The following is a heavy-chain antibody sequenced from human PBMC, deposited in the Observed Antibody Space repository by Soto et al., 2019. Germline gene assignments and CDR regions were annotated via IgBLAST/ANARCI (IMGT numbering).Heavy chain of an antibody. Sequence: QVQLQESGPGLVKPSQTLSLTCTVSGGSIGSGVYFWSWIRQPPGKGLEWIGFISYTGSAYYNPPLKSRAAIXVXTXXNQFSLKLTSVTAADAAVYYCATMGATAGSYYFEYWGQGALVTVSS. V-gene: IGHV4-30-4*01. CDR3: ATMGATAGSYYFEY. J-gene: IGHJ4*02. CDR1: GGSIGSGVYF. CDR2: ISYTGSA. D-gene: IGHD1-26*01.